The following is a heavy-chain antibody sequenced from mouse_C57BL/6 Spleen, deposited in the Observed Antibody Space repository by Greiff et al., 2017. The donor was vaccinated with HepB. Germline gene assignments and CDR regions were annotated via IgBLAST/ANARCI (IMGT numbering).Heavy chain of an antibody. CDR3: ARGGWFDY. CDR2: SRNKANDYTT. D-gene: IGHD3-3*01. J-gene: IGHJ2*01. CDR1: GFTFSDFY. Sequence: EVKLVESGGGLVQSGRSLRLTCATSGFTFSDFYLAWVRQAPGKGLEWIAASRNKANDYTTEYSASVKGRFIVSRDTSQSILYLQMNALRAKDTAIYYCARGGWFDYWGQGTTLTVSS. V-gene: IGHV7-1*01.